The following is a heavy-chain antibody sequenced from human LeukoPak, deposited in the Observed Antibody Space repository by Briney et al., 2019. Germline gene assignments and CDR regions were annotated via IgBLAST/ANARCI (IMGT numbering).Heavy chain of an antibody. CDR3: ARGITIFGGRWFDP. CDR2: IKQDGSEK. V-gene: IGHV3-7*04. Sequence: GGSLRLSCAASGFTFSSYWMSWVRKAPGKGLEWVANIKQDGSEKYYVDSVKGRFTISRDNAKNSLYLQMNSLRAEDTAVYYCARGITIFGGRWFDPWGQGTLVTVSS. J-gene: IGHJ5*02. CDR1: GFTFSSYW. D-gene: IGHD3-3*01.